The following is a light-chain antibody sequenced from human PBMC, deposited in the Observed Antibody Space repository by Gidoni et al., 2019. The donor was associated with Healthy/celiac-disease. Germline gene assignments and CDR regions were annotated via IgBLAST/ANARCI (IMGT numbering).Light chain of an antibody. CDR3: HQSYSTPPWT. CDR1: QSISSY. V-gene: IGKV1-39*01. J-gene: IGKJ1*01. CDR2: AAS. Sequence: DIQMTKSPSSLSASVGDRITITCRASQSISSYLKWYQQKPGKAPKLLFYAASSMQSGVPSRFSGSGSGTDFTLTISSLQPADFATYYCHQSYSTPPWTFGQGTKVEIK.